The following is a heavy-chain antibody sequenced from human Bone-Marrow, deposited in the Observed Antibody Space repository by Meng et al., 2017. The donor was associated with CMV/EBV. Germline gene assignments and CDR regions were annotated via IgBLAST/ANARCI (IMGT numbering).Heavy chain of an antibody. V-gene: IGHV3-21*01. CDR2: ISSSSSYI. Sequence: GGSLRLSCAASGFTFSSYSMNWVRQAPGKGLEWVSSISSSSSYIYYADSVKGRFTISRDNAENSLYLQMNTLRVEDTAIYYCARGAGDYYYGMDVWGQGTTVTVSS. CDR3: ARGAGDYYYGMDV. CDR1: GFTFSSYS. J-gene: IGHJ6*02.